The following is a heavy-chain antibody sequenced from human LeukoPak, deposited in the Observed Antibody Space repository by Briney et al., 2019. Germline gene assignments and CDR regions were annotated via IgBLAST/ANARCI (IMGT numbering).Heavy chain of an antibody. CDR1: GGSISSSSYY. CDR3: ARSYYDYVWGSPTCFDY. D-gene: IGHD3-16*01. Sequence: KPSETLSLTCTVSGGSISSSSYYWGWIRQPRGKGLEWIGSIYYSGSTYYNPSLKSRVTISVDTSKNQFSLKLSSVTAADTAVYYCARSYYDYVWGSPTCFDYWGQGTLVTVSS. J-gene: IGHJ4*02. V-gene: IGHV4-39*01. CDR2: IYYSGST.